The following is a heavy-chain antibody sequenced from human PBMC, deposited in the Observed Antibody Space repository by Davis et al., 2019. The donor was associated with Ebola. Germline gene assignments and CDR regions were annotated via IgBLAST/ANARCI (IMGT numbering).Heavy chain of an antibody. CDR3: ARLNYDFWSGYYSGSWFDP. V-gene: IGHV4-59*08. CDR1: GGSISSYY. CDR2: IYYSGST. J-gene: IGHJ5*02. D-gene: IGHD3-3*01. Sequence: MPSETLSLTCTVSGGSISSYYWSWIRQPPGKGLEWIGYIYYSGSTNYNPSLKSRVTISVDTSKNQFSLKLSSVTAADTAVYYCARLNYDFWSGYYSGSWFDPWGQGTLVTVSS.